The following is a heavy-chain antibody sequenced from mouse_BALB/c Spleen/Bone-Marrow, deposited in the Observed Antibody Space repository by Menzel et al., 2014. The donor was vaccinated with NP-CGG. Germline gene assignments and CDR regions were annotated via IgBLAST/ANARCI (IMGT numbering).Heavy chain of an antibody. D-gene: IGHD1-1*01. CDR2: IYPGSGNT. Sequence: VQLQQSGADLAKPGASLKLSCKASGYTFTDYYINWVRQRTGQGLEWIGDIYPGSGNTYYNEKFKGKSTLTADKSSSTAYMQLSSLTSEDSAVYFSAKGGYGSSYVRYYAIDYWGQGTSVTVSS. V-gene: IGHV1-77*01. CDR1: GYTFTDYY. CDR3: AKGGYGSSYVRYYAIDY. J-gene: IGHJ4*01.